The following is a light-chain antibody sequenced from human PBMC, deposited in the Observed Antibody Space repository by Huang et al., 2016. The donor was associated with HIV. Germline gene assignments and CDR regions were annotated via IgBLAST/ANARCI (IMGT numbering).Light chain of an antibody. V-gene: IGKV3-15*01. CDR2: GPS. CDR1: QSISSK. Sequence: ERVMTQSPVTLSVSPGERATFSCRASQSISSKLAWYRQKPGQAPRLLIYGPSTRATGIPARFSGSGSGTEFTLTISSLHSEDFAVYYCQQYNNWPFTFGPGTRVDIK. J-gene: IGKJ3*01. CDR3: QQYNNWPFT.